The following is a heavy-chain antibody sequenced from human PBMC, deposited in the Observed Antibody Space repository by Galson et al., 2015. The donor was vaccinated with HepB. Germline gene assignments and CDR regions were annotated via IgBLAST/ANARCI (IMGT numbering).Heavy chain of an antibody. V-gene: IGHV3-33*08. Sequence: SLRLSCAASGFTFDDYAMHWVRQAPGKGLEWVAVIWYDGSNKYYADSVKGRFTISRDNSKNTLYLQMNSLRAEDTAVYYCARVVNSVAANHIDYWGQGTLVTVSS. CDR1: GFTFDDYA. D-gene: IGHD6-19*01. CDR3: ARVVNSVAANHIDY. J-gene: IGHJ4*02. CDR2: IWYDGSNK.